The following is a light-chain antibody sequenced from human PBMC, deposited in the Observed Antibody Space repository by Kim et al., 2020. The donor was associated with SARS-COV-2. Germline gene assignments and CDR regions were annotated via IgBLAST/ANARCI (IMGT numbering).Light chain of an antibody. CDR1: HTVFYNSTHQHS. CDR3: PQSYSTPPS. V-gene: IGKV4-1*01. J-gene: IGKJ2*03. CDR2: LAS. Sequence: ATLNFPSTHTVFYNSTHQHSLPWYQQKPAPAPKMLIYLASIRESWVSDRFTRRGSATDFTLIISRLQAEYVAVYYCPQSYSTPPSFGQGTKLEI.